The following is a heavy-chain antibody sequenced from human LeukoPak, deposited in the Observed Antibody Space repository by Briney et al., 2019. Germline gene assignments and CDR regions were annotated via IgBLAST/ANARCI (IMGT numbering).Heavy chain of an antibody. Sequence: PGGSLRLSCAASGFTVSTNYMNRVRQAPGKGLEWVSVVYMGGTTYYADSVKGRFTISRDSTKNTIYLQMNNLRAEDTAVYYCARDVFDLTPVNWFDPWGQGTLVTVSS. D-gene: IGHD5/OR15-5a*01. CDR3: ARDVFDLTPVNWFDP. CDR1: GFTVSTNY. J-gene: IGHJ5*02. V-gene: IGHV3-66*01. CDR2: VYMGGTT.